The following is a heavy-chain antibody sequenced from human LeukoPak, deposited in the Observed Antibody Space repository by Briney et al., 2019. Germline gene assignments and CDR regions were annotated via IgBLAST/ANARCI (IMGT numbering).Heavy chain of an antibody. J-gene: IGHJ5*02. CDR3: ARGGYYYGSGSYSDWFDP. CDR2: MNPNSGNT. Sequence: GASVKVSCKASGYTFTSYDINWVRQATGQGLEWMGWMNPNSGNTGYAQKLQGRVTMTRNTSISTAYMELSSLRSEDTAVYYCARGGYYYGSGSYSDWFDPWGQGTLVTVSS. D-gene: IGHD3-10*01. V-gene: IGHV1-8*01. CDR1: GYTFTSYD.